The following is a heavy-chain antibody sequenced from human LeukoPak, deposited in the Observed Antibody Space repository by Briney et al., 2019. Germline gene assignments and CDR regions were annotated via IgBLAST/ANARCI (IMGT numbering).Heavy chain of an antibody. CDR2: VFVGRGNN. CDR1: GFTFNSSA. CDR3: ARDGNSGSWGLYYYYYYMDV. J-gene: IGHJ6*03. Sequence: GASVQVSCKASGFTFNSSAMQGVRQARGQRLAGIGWVFVGRGNNNYPHQFQERGTITRDMSTSTAYMELSRLRSDDTAVYYCARDGNSGSWGLYYYYYYMDVWGKGTTVTVSS. D-gene: IGHD1-26*01. V-gene: IGHV1-58*02.